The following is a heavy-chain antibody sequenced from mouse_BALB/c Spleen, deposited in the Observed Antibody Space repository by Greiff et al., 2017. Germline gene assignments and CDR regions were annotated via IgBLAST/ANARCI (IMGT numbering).Heavy chain of an antibody. CDR1: GFTFSSYT. D-gene: IGHD1-1*01. Sequence: EVKVVESGGGLVKPGGSLKLSCAASGFTFSSYTMSWVRQTPEKRLEWVATISSGGGNTYYPDSVKGRFTISRDNAKNNLYLQMSSLRSEDTALYYCARSRITTEDWYFDVWGAGTTVTVSS. J-gene: IGHJ1*01. CDR3: ARSRITTEDWYFDV. V-gene: IGHV5-9*03. CDR2: ISSGGGNT.